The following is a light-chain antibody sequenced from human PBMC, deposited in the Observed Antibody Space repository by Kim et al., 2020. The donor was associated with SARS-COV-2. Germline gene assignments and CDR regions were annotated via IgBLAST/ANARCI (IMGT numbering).Light chain of an antibody. CDR2: EAS. Sequence: LSVSPGETATLSCMASQSISNNLAWYQQRPGQTPKVLIFEASTRATGVPARFSGSGSGTEFTLTITSLQSEDFAVYYCLQYNHWWAFGQGTKVEI. J-gene: IGKJ1*01. V-gene: IGKV3-15*01. CDR1: QSISNN. CDR3: LQYNHWWA.